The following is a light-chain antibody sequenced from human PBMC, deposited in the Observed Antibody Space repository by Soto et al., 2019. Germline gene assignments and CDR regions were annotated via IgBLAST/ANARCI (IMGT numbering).Light chain of an antibody. J-gene: IGLJ3*02. Sequence: QAVVTQPPSASATPGQRVTISCSGSSSNIGSNTVNWFRHLPGTAPKLLIYRDNQRPSGVPDRFSGSKSGTSASLAISGLQSEDEADYYCAAWDDSLNGVVFGGGTKLTVL. CDR1: SSNIGSNT. CDR3: AAWDDSLNGVV. V-gene: IGLV1-44*01. CDR2: RDN.